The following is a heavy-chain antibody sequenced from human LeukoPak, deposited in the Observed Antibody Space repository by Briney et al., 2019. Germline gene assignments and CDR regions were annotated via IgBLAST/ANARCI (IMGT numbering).Heavy chain of an antibody. J-gene: IGHJ4*02. CDR3: ASVDGGTDY. Sequence: PSETLSLTCAVSGGSISSYHWSWIRQPAGKGLEWIGRIYASGSTAYNPSLESRVTMSLDTSKNQFSLKLTSVTAADTAAYYCASVDGGTDYWGQGTLVTVSS. V-gene: IGHV4-4*07. CDR2: IYASGST. D-gene: IGHD1-1*01. CDR1: GGSISSYH.